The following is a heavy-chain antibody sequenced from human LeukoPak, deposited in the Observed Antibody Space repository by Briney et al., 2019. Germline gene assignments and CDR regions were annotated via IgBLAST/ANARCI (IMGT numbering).Heavy chain of an antibody. CDR2: ISASGGP. V-gene: IGHV3-23*01. CDR1: GFTFSSPA. D-gene: IGHD5-24*01. CDR3: EKQMTGGRKFEY. J-gene: IGHJ4*02. Sequence: GGSLRLSCAASGFTFSSPAMSWVRQAPGKGLEWVSEISASGGPHYPDSVKGRFTISRDNSKNMLYLQMDSLRADDTAVYYCEKQMTGGRKFEYWGQGTLVTVSS.